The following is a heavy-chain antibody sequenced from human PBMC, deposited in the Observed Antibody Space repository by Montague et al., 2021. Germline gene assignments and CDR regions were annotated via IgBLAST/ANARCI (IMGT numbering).Heavy chain of an antibody. CDR1: GAPINSSPYY. V-gene: IGHV4-39*01. J-gene: IGHJ5*02. D-gene: IGHD2-21*02. Sequence: SETLSLTCTVSGAPINSSPYYWGWIRQPPGKGLEWIGSIYYSANTYYNPSLKSRLSISVDTTKNQFSLRLKSVTAADTAVYHCARVDCDGDCYTFDPWGQGTLVTVSS. CDR2: IYYSANT. CDR3: ARVDCDGDCYTFDP.